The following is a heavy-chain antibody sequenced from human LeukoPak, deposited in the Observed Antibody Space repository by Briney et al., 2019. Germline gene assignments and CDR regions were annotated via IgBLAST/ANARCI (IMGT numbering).Heavy chain of an antibody. CDR2: IKQDGSEK. CDR1: GLTFSSYW. D-gene: IGHD5-18*01. V-gene: IGHV3-7*01. Sequence: GGSLRLSCAASGLTFSSYWMSWVRQALGKGLEWVANIKQDGSEKYYVDSVKGRFTISRDNAKNSLYLQMNSLRAEDTAVYYCASEDIQLWGGDYWGQGTLVTVSS. J-gene: IGHJ4*02. CDR3: ASEDIQLWGGDY.